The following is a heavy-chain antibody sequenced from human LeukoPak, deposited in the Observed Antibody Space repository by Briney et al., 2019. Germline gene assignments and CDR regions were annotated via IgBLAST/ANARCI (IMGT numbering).Heavy chain of an antibody. CDR2: IYNSGSP. CDR3: ARVDSSGYYTFFDY. D-gene: IGHD3-22*01. V-gene: IGHV4-59*11. J-gene: IGHJ4*02. Sequence: PSETLSLTCTVSGGSISSHNWNWIRQPPGKGLEWIGDIYNSGSPNYNPSLKNRVTISVDTSKNQFSLKLSSVTAADTAVYYCARVDSSGYYTFFDYWGQGTLVTVSS. CDR1: GGSISSHN.